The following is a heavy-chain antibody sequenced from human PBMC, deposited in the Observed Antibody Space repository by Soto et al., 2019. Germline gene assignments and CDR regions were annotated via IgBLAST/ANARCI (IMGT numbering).Heavy chain of an antibody. D-gene: IGHD2-8*01. CDR1: GGSVSSGPYH. V-gene: IGHV4-61*01. Sequence: QVQLQESGPGLVKTSETLSLTCTVSGGSVSSGPYHWNWVRQPPGQGLEWSGHISYSVTANYNPSLRGRVIMATDTSMNQFSLRLTSVTAADTAVYYCMRSHGAYWGQGALVTVSP. CDR2: ISYSVTA. CDR3: MRSHGAY. J-gene: IGHJ4*02.